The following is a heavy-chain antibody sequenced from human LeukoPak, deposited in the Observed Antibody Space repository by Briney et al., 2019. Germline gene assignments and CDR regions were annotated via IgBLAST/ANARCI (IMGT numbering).Heavy chain of an antibody. V-gene: IGHV3-48*03. J-gene: IGHJ4*02. CDR2: ISSGSTTT. D-gene: IGHD3-22*01. Sequence: GCLRLSCAASGSTFNTDAMTWVRQAPGNKLEWISYISSGSTTTYYADSVRGRFTVSRDNTKKSLYLQMNSLRAEDTAIYYCVRDLYYDSVSWGQGTLVTVSS. CDR3: VRDLYYDSVS. CDR1: GSTFNTDA.